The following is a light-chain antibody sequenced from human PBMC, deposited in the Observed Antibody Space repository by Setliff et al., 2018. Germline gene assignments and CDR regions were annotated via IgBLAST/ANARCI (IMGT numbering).Light chain of an antibody. Sequence: QSVLAQPPSASGTPGQTVTISCSGDSSNTGSSTVKWYQHVPGTAPRLLIYSNAHRPAGVPGRFAGSKSGTSATLYISGLQSDDEAEYYCATWADSLNGPVFGTGTKVT. V-gene: IGLV1-44*01. J-gene: IGLJ1*01. CDR2: SNA. CDR3: ATWADSLNGPV. CDR1: SSNTGSST.